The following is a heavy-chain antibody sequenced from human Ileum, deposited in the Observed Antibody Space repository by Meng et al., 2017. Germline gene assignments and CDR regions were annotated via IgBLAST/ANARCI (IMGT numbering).Heavy chain of an antibody. Sequence: SETLSLTCSVSCGSITSSSYYWGWFRQPPGKGLEWIGSIYYTGSTYYNPSLKSRVTISLDTSKIRFSLNLSSVTTADTAVYYCARDLINMIQTADAFDIWGQGTLVTVSS. CDR1: CGSITSSSYY. J-gene: IGHJ3*02. D-gene: IGHD3-22*01. CDR3: ARDLINMIQTADAFDI. V-gene: IGHV4-39*07. CDR2: IYYTGST.